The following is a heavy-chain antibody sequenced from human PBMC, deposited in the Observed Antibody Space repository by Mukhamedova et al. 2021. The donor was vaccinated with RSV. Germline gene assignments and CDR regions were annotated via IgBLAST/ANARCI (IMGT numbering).Heavy chain of an antibody. CDR3: AREATPSRASDI. J-gene: IGHJ3*02. Sequence: HSGSTNFNPSLKSRVTISVDKSKNKFSLKLSSVTAADMAVYYCAREATPSRASDILGQGTMVTVSS. V-gene: IGHV4-4*02. CDR2: HSGST.